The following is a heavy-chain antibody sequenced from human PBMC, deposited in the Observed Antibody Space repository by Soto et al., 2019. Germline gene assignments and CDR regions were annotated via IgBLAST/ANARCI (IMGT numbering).Heavy chain of an antibody. V-gene: IGHV3-30*03. J-gene: IGHJ4*02. CDR2: LSYDGHNE. CDR3: ARDRGFGEFLFDS. Sequence: QVQLVESGGAVVQPGTSLRLSCAASGVAFSTYGVHWVRQAPGKGLEWVAILSYDGHNEYYTDSVKGRFTISRDTSRNTLYLQGDRLRADDTAMYYGARDRGFGEFLFDSWGQETLVTVSS. D-gene: IGHD3-10*01. CDR1: GVAFSTYG.